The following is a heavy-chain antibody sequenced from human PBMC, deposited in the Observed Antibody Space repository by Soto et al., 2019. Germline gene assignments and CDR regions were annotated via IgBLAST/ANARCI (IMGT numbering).Heavy chain of an antibody. CDR2: ISGSGSTI. CDR1: GFTFSDSY. V-gene: IGHV3-11*01. Sequence: QVHLVESGGGLVQPGGSLRLSCAASGFTFSDSYINWIRQAPGKGLEWVSYISGSGSTIYYADSVKGRFSISSDNAKKSVVLQMNSLRAEDTAVYYCARGAFDIWGQGTTVTVSS. J-gene: IGHJ3*02. CDR3: ARGAFDI.